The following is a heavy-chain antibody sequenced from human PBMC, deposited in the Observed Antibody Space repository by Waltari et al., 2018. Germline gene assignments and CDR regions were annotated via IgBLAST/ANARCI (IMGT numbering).Heavy chain of an antibody. V-gene: IGHV4-39*07. J-gene: IGHJ6*02. CDR3: ARGEYCGGDYRLSYYYGMDV. CDR1: GGSISSSSYY. CDR2: IYYSGST. Sequence: QLQLQESGPGLVKPSETLSLPCTVSGGSISSSSYYWGWIRQPPGQGLEWIGSIYYSGSTYDNPSLKGRVTVSVDTSKNQFSLKLSSVTAADTAVYYCARGEYCGGDYRLSYYYGMDVWGQGTTVTVSS. D-gene: IGHD2-21*01.